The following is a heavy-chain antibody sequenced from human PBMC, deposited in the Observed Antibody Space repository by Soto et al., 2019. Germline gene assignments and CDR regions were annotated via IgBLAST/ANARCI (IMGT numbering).Heavy chain of an antibody. Sequence: QVQLVQSGAEVKKPGSSVKVSCKASGGTFSSYAISWVRQAPGQGLEWMGGIIPISGTANYAQKFQGRVTITVDGATSTAYMELSSLRSEDTAVYYCARSQGSSTSLEIYYYYYYGMDVWGQGTTVTVSS. CDR1: GGTFSSYA. D-gene: IGHD2-2*01. V-gene: IGHV1-69*01. CDR3: ARSQGSSTSLEIYYYYYYGMDV. J-gene: IGHJ6*02. CDR2: IIPISGTA.